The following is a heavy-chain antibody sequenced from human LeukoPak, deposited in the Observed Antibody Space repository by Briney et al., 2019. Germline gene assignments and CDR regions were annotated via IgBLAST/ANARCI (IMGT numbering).Heavy chain of an antibody. D-gene: IGHD4-17*01. CDR3: ARHDYTQNRGSTVISDY. J-gene: IGHJ4*02. CDR2: IYYSGST. Sequence: SETLSLTCTVSGGSISSYYWGWIRQPPGKGLEWIGSIYYSGSTYYNPSLKSRVTISVDTSKNQFSLKLSSVTAADTAAYYCARHDYTQNRGSTVISDYWGQGTLVTVSS. CDR1: GGSISSYY. V-gene: IGHV4-39*01.